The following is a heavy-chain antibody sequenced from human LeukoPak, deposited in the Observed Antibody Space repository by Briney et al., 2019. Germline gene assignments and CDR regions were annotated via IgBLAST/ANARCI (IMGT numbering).Heavy chain of an antibody. J-gene: IGHJ4*02. D-gene: IGHD5-18*01. CDR1: GGSISSYY. CDR3: ASGYSYPFDY. CDR2: IYTSGST. Sequence: SETLSLTCTVSGGSISSYYWSWIRQSPGKGLEWIGRIYTSGSTNYNPSLKSRVTISVDTSKSQFSLKLSSVTAEDTAVYYCASGYSYPFDYWGQGTLVTVSS. V-gene: IGHV4-4*07.